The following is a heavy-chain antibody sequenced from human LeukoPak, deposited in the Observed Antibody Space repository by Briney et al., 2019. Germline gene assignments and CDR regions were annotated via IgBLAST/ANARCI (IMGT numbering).Heavy chain of an antibody. J-gene: IGHJ4*02. D-gene: IGHD3-22*01. CDR1: GYIFTNFW. Sequence: GYSLKISCKGSGYIFTNFWIGWVRQMSGKGLEWMGLIYPGDSETRYSPSFQGRVTISADKSISTASLEWTSLQASDTAMYYCARHLGYYDSSGYRFDYWGQGTLVTVS. V-gene: IGHV5-51*01. CDR2: IYPGDSET. CDR3: ARHLGYYDSSGYRFDY.